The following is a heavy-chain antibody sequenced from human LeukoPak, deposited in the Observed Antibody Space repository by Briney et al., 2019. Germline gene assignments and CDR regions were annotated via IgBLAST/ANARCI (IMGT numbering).Heavy chain of an antibody. CDR1: GGSISSGSYY. Sequence: SETLSLTCTVSGGSISSGSYYWSGIRRPAGKGLEWIGRIYTSGSTNYNPSLKSRVTISVDTSKNQFSLKLSSVTAADTAVYYCARDQGYCSSTSCSRFDPWGQGTLLTVSS. J-gene: IGHJ5*02. V-gene: IGHV4-61*02. D-gene: IGHD2-2*01. CDR2: IYTSGST. CDR3: ARDQGYCSSTSCSRFDP.